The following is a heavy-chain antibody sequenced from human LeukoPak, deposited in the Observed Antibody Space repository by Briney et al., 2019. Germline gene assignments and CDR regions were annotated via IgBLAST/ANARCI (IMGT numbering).Heavy chain of an antibody. J-gene: IGHJ3*02. V-gene: IGHV3-20*01. CDR1: GFTFDDYG. CDR3: ARVRFSMAHDYGGNSEAFDI. Sequence: PGGSLRLSCAASGFTFDDYGMSWVRQAPGKGLEWVSGINWNGGSTGYADSVKGRFTISRDNAKNSLYLQMNSLRAEDTALYHCARVRFSMAHDYGGNSEAFDIWGQGTMVTVSS. D-gene: IGHD4-23*01. CDR2: INWNGGST.